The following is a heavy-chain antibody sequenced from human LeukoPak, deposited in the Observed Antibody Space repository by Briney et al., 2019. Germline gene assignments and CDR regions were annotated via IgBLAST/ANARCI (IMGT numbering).Heavy chain of an antibody. CDR3: ARALSYGELDY. D-gene: IGHD4-17*01. CDR2: IYYSGST. J-gene: IGHJ4*02. CDR1: GGPISSYY. Sequence: PSETLSLTCTVSGGPISSYYWSWIRQPPGKGLEWIGYIYYSGSTNYNPSLKSRVTISVDTSKNRFSLKLSSVTAADTAVYYCARALSYGELDYWGQGTLVTVSS. V-gene: IGHV4-59*01.